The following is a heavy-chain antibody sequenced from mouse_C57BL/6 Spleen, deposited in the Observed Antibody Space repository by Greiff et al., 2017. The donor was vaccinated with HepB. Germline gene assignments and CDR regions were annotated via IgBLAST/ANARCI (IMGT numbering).Heavy chain of an antibody. CDR3: ARGNWDVGGYFDY. CDR2: INPSNGGT. J-gene: IGHJ2*01. Sequence: QVQLQQPGTELVKPGASVKLSCKASGYTFTSYWMHWVKQRPGQGLEWIGNINPSNGGTNYNEKFKSKATLTVDKSSSAAYMQLSSLTSEDSAVYYCARGNWDVGGYFDYWGQGTTLTVSS. V-gene: IGHV1-53*01. D-gene: IGHD4-1*01. CDR1: GYTFTSYW.